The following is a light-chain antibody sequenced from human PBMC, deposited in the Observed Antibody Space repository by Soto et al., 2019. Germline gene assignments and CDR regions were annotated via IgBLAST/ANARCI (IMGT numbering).Light chain of an antibody. CDR1: SSDVGNYNL. Sequence: QSVLTQPASVSGSPGQSITISCTETSSDVGNYNLVSWYQQHPGKAPKLMLYEGTKRPSGVSNRFSGFKSGNTASLTISGLQAEDEADYYCCSYVGSSTVVFGGGTKVTVL. J-gene: IGLJ2*01. CDR2: EGT. V-gene: IGLV2-23*01. CDR3: CSYVGSSTVV.